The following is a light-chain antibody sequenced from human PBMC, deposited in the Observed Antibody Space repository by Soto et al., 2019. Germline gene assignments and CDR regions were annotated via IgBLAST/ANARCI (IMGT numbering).Light chain of an antibody. Sequence: QAVVTQPASVSGSTGQSITISCTGTSSDVGGYNYVSWYQQHPGKAPKLMIYEVSHRPSGVSDRFSGSKSGNTASLTISGLLAEDEADYYCSSYASSSTLVLFGGGTKLTVL. CDR2: EVS. V-gene: IGLV2-14*01. CDR3: SSYASSSTLVL. J-gene: IGLJ2*01. CDR1: SSDVGGYNY.